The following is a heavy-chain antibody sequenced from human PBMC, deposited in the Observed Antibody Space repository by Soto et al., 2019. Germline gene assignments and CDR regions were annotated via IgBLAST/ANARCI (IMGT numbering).Heavy chain of an antibody. J-gene: IGHJ4*02. Sequence: EVQLVESGGDLVQPGGSLRLSCAASGFTFSRYWMHWVRQAPGKGLVWVSRINDGGSSTNYADSVKGRFTISRDNAKNTLYLQMNSLRADDTAVYYCARIEVGGTRASDYWGQGILVTVSS. CDR2: INDGGSST. D-gene: IGHD6-19*01. CDR1: GFTFSRYW. V-gene: IGHV3-74*01. CDR3: ARIEVGGTRASDY.